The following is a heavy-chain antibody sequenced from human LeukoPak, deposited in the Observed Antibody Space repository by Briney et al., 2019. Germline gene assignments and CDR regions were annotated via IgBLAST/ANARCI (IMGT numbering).Heavy chain of an antibody. CDR3: ARSYYYGSGPQGGAFDI. Sequence: ASVKVSCKASGYTFTGYYMHWVRQAPGQGLEWMGWINPNSGGTNYAQKFQGWVTMTRDTSISTAYMELSRLRSDDTAVYYCARSYYYGSGPQGGAFDIWGQGTMVTVSS. V-gene: IGHV1-2*04. CDR2: INPNSGGT. CDR1: GYTFTGYY. J-gene: IGHJ3*02. D-gene: IGHD3-10*01.